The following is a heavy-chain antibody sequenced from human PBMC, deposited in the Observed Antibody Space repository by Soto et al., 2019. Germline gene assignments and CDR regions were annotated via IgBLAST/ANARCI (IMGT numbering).Heavy chain of an antibody. CDR2: IKQDGSEK. CDR1: GFTFSSYW. J-gene: IGHJ4*02. V-gene: IGHV3-7*01. Sequence: EVQLVESGGGLVQPGGSLRLSCAASGFTFSSYWMSWVRQAPGKGLEWVANIKQDGSEKYYVDSVKGRFTISRDNAKNSLYLQMNSLRAEDTAVYYCARDPEYSVYGGIYYFDYWGQGTLVTVSS. D-gene: IGHD5-12*01. CDR3: ARDPEYSVYGGIYYFDY.